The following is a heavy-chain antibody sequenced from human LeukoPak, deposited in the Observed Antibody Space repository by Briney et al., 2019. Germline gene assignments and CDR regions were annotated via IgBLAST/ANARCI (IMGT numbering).Heavy chain of an antibody. Sequence: PGGSLRLFCTASGLTFSTYALSWVRQTPGKGLEWLSVISATGSTTYYADSVRGRFTISRDNSKNTLYLQMNSLRVEDTAVYYRAKDSQSVAFYLDDAFDLWGQGTIVTVSA. CDR3: AKDSQSVAFYLDDAFDL. CDR2: ISATGSTT. CDR1: GLTFSTYA. J-gene: IGHJ3*01. D-gene: IGHD3-16*01. V-gene: IGHV3-23*01.